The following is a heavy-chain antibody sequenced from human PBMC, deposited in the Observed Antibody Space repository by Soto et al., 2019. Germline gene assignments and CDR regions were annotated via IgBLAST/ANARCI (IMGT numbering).Heavy chain of an antibody. J-gene: IGHJ6*02. D-gene: IGHD6-13*01. CDR2: INWNSGSI. Sequence: RRLSCAASGFTFDDHAMHWVRQAPGKGLEWVSGINWNSGSIGYADSVKGRFTISRDNAKHSLYLQMNSLRAEDTAMYYCAKSNVIAGLYYYYGMDVWGQGTTVTVSS. CDR3: AKSNVIAGLYYYYGMDV. CDR1: GFTFDDHA. V-gene: IGHV3-9*01.